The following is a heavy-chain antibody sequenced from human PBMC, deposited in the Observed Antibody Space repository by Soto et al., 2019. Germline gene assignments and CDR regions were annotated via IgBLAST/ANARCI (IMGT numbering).Heavy chain of an antibody. V-gene: IGHV4-39*01. J-gene: IGHJ4*02. Sequence: PSETLSLTCTVSGGSISSSSYYWGWIRQPPGKGLEWIGSIYYSGSTYYNPSLKSRVTISVDTSKNQFSLKLSSVTAADTAVYYCARHGVWFGELSAQFDYWGQGTLVTVSS. CDR3: ARHGVWFGELSAQFDY. D-gene: IGHD3-10*01. CDR2: IYYSGST. CDR1: GGSISSSSYY.